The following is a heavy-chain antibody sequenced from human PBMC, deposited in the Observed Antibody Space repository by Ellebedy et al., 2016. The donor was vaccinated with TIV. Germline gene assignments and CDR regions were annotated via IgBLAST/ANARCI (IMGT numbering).Heavy chain of an antibody. V-gene: IGHV4-38-2*02. CDR1: GYSISSGYY. D-gene: IGHD3-10*01. Sequence: SETLSLXXTVSGYSISSGYYWGWMRQPPGKRLEWIGTIWHSGTAYYHPSLKSRVTISVDTSKNQISLRLTSVTAADTAVYYCSRDADPSYYYESGSSGDLWGRGTLVTVSS. J-gene: IGHJ2*01. CDR3: SRDADPSYYYESGSSGDL. CDR2: IWHSGTA.